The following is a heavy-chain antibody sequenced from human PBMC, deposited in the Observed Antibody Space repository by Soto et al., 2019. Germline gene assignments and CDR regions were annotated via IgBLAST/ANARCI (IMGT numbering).Heavy chain of an antibody. CDR3: ARTAAAPRWYFDL. CDR2: ISSSGSTI. Sequence: VGSLRLSCAASGFTFSSYEMNWVRQAPGKGLEWVSYISSSGSTIYYADSVKGRFTISRDNAKNSLYLQMNSLRAEDTAVYYCARTAAAPRWYFDLWGRGTLVTVSS. V-gene: IGHV3-48*03. CDR1: GFTFSSYE. J-gene: IGHJ2*01. D-gene: IGHD6-13*01.